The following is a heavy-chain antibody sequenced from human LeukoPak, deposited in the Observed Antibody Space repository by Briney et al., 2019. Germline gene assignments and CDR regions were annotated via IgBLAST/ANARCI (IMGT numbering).Heavy chain of an antibody. CDR1: GGSIGGSTYY. Sequence: SETLSLTCTVSGGSIGGSTYYWGWIRQPPGKGLEWIASMYYSGRTYYNMSLKSRVTISVDTSKNQFSLKLSSVTAADTAVYYCAQQLGLYFDYWGQGTLVTVSS. CDR2: MYYSGRT. CDR3: AQQLGLYFDY. D-gene: IGHD6-13*01. V-gene: IGHV4-39*07. J-gene: IGHJ4*02.